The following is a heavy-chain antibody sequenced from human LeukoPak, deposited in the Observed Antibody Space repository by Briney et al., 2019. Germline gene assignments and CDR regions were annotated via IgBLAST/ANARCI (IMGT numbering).Heavy chain of an antibody. CDR3: AKDGTYYYDSSGYYFLDY. V-gene: IGHV3-48*03. CDR1: GFTFRSYE. Sequence: GGSLRLSCAASGFTFRSYEMNWVRQAPGKGLECVSYISSSASTIYYVDSVKGRFTISRDNAKNSLYLQMNSLRAEDTAVYYCAKDGTYYYDSSGYYFLDYWGQGTLVTVSS. D-gene: IGHD3-22*01. CDR2: ISSSASTI. J-gene: IGHJ4*02.